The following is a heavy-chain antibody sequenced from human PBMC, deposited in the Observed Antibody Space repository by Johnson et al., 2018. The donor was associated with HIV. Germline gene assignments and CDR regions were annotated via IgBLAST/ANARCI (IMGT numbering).Heavy chain of an antibody. D-gene: IGHD3-22*01. CDR3: ARVTRYYDSSDYSPRSDALDI. CDR1: GFTFNDYG. V-gene: IGHV3-20*04. CDR2: VSWNGGDT. Sequence: EVQLVESGGGLVKPGGSLRLSCAASGFTFNDYGMSLVRQAPGKGLQWVSSVSWNGGDTGYADSVKGGLTISRDNAKNPLYLQMNSLRAEDTALYYCARVTRYYDSSDYSPRSDALDIWGQGTMVTVSS. J-gene: IGHJ3*02.